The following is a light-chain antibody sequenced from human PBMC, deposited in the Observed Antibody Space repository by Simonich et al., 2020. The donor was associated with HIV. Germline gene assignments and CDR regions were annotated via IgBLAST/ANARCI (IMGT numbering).Light chain of an antibody. CDR2: DVC. Sequence: QSALTQPASVSGSPGQSITISCTGTSSDVGGYNYVSWYQQHPGKAPKIMFYDVCNRPSGVSNRFSGSKSGNTASLTISGLQAEDEAHYFCSSYTTSSTVVFGGGTKLTVL. V-gene: IGLV2-14*03. CDR1: SSDVGGYNY. CDR3: SSYTTSSTVV. J-gene: IGLJ2*01.